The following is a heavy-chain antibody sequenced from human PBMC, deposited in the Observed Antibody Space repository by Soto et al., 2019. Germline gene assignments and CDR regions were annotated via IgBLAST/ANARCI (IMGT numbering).Heavy chain of an antibody. J-gene: IGHJ4*02. D-gene: IGHD6-6*01. V-gene: IGHV1-2*02. Sequence: ASVKVSCKASGYTVTGYYMHCVRQAPGQGLEWMGWINPNSGGTNYAQKFQGRVTMTRDTSISTAYMELSRLRSDDTAVYYCARGPIVARSSPSKFDYWGQGTLVTVSS. CDR3: ARGPIVARSSPSKFDY. CDR1: GYTVTGYY. CDR2: INPNSGGT.